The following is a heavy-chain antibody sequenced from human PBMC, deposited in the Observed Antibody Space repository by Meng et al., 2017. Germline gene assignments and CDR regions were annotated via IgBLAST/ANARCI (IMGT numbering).Heavy chain of an antibody. CDR3: ARDEDISAAGKLFGDY. V-gene: IGHV1-2*06. Sequence: QLQRVQSVAEVKTPWDSVKVSCTPSGSTFTDYYSHWVRRAPGQGLEWMGRINPKSGDTHYAQKFQARVTMTGDTSISTAYMELSGLRSDDTAMYYCARDEDISAAGKLFGDYWGQGTLVTVSS. J-gene: IGHJ4*02. CDR1: GSTFTDYY. D-gene: IGHD6-25*01. CDR2: INPKSGDT.